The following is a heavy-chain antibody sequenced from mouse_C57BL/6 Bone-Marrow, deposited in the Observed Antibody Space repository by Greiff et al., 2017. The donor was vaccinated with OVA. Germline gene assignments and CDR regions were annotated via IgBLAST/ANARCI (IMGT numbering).Heavy chain of an antibody. CDR2: IDPSDSYT. J-gene: IGHJ2*01. D-gene: IGHD3-2*02. CDR1: GYTFTSYW. V-gene: IGHV1-50*01. CDR3: ARDGSGYDYFDY. Sequence: QVQLQQSGAELVKPGASVKLSCKASGYTFTSYWMQWVKQRPGQGLEWIGEIDPSDSYTNYNQKFKGKATLTVDTSSSTAYMQLSSLTSEDSAVYYCARDGSGYDYFDYWGQGTTLTVSS.